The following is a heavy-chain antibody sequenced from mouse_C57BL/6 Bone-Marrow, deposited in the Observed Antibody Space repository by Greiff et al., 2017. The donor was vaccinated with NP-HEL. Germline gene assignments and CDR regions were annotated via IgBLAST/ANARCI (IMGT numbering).Heavy chain of an antibody. CDR3: ARSYDGYYPFAY. V-gene: IGHV1-69*01. CDR2: IDPSDSYT. D-gene: IGHD2-3*01. CDR1: GYTFTSYW. J-gene: IGHJ3*01. Sequence: VQLQESGAELVMPGASVKLSCKASGYTFTSYWMHWVKQRPGQGLEWIGEIDPSDSYTNYNQKFKGKSTLTVDKSSSTAYMQLSSLTSEDSAVYYCARSYDGYYPFAYWGQGTLVTVSA.